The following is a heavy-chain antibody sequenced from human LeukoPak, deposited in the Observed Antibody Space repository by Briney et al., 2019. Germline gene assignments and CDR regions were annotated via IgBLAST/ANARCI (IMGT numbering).Heavy chain of an antibody. D-gene: IGHD5-12*01. J-gene: IGHJ3*02. Sequence: ASVKVSCKASGGTFSSYAISWVRQAPGQGLEWMGIINPSGGSTSYAQKFQGRVTMTRDTSTSTVYMELSSLRSEDTAVYYCARDSSLATITYAFDIWGQGTMVTVSS. CDR3: ARDSSLATITYAFDI. V-gene: IGHV1-46*01. CDR2: INPSGGST. CDR1: GGTFSSYA.